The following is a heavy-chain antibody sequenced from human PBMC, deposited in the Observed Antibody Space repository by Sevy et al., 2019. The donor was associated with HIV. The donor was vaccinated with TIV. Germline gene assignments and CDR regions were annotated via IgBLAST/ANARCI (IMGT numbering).Heavy chain of an antibody. Sequence: ASVKVSCKVSGYTLTKLSMHWVRQAPGKGLEWMGGFDPEDGETIYAQKFQGRVTMTEDTSTDTAYMELSSLRSEDTAEYYCATPKYVGYDYESLDIWGQGTMVTVSS. CDR3: ATPKYVGYDYESLDI. D-gene: IGHD5-12*01. V-gene: IGHV1-24*01. J-gene: IGHJ3*02. CDR1: GYTLTKLS. CDR2: FDPEDGET.